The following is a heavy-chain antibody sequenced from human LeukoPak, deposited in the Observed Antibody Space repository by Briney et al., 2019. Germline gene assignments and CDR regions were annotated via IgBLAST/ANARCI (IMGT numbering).Heavy chain of an antibody. J-gene: IGHJ6*03. CDR1: GFTVSSNY. CDR3: ARDRTGQQLISRKEYYYMDV. V-gene: IGHV3-66*01. D-gene: IGHD4-11*01. CDR2: IYSGGST. Sequence: GGSLRLSCAASGFTVSSNYMSWVRQAPGKGPEWVSIIYSGGSTYYADSVKGRFTISRDNSKNTLYLQMNSLRAEDTAVYYCARDRTGQQLISRKEYYYMDVWGKGTTVTVSS.